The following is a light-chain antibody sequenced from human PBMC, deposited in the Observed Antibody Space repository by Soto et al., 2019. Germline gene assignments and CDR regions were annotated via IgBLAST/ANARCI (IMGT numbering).Light chain of an antibody. V-gene: IGKV3-15*01. Sequence: EIVMTQSPATLSVSPGERATLSCRASQSVTSNLAWYQQKPGQAPRLLISGASTRATGIPARFSGSGSGTEFTLTISTLQSEGFAVYYCQQFSTWPRTFCQGT. CDR2: GAS. CDR3: QQFSTWPRT. CDR1: QSVTSN. J-gene: IGKJ1*01.